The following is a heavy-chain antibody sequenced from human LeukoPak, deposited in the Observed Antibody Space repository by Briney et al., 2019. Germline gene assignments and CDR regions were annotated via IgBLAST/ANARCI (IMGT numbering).Heavy chain of an antibody. CDR2: INHSGST. CDR1: GGSFSGYY. J-gene: IGHJ4*02. CDR3: ARIVGGHDY. Sequence: SETLSLTCAVYGGSFSGYYWSWIRQPPGKGLEWIGEINHSGSTNYNPSLKSRVTISVDTSKSQFSLKLSSVTAADTAVYYCARIVGGHDYWGQGTLVTVSS. D-gene: IGHD1-26*01. V-gene: IGHV4-34*01.